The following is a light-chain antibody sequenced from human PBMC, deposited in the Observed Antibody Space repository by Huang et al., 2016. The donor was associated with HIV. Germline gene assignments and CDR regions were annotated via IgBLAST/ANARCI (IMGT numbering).Light chain of an antibody. CDR3: QQRVNGLT. CDR2: DAS. Sequence: EIVLTQSPATLSFFPGQRVSLSCRASQHINTHLAWYQQRPGQPPRLLIYDASSRVPVFAARFSGSGSGTDFTLTISSLESEDFATYYCQQRVNGLTFGGGTKV. V-gene: IGKV3-11*01. J-gene: IGKJ4*01. CDR1: QHINTH.